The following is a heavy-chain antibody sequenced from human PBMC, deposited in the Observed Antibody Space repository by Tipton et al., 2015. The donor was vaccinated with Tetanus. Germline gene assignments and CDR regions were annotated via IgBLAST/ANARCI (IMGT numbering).Heavy chain of an antibody. CDR2: ISNSGSS. D-gene: IGHD3-3*01. J-gene: IGHJ4*02. Sequence: TLSLTCTVSGGSIRSDNYYWNWIRQPPGKGLEWLAYISNSGSSNSNYPLKSRITVSRDTSKNQISLKLTSVTAADTAVYYCARSNYNFPKKGPFDSWGQGTLVIVSS. V-gene: IGHV4-61*01. CDR1: GGSIRSDNYY. CDR3: ARSNYNFPKKGPFDS.